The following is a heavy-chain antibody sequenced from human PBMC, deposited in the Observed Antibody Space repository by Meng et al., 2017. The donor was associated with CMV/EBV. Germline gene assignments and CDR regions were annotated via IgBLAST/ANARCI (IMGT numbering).Heavy chain of an antibody. J-gene: IGHJ4*02. CDR3: ATSSVEVMIYAGLDY. Sequence: TGYAFTGYYIPWARQAPGQGLEWMGWINPASCDTILEQKFQGRVTMTRDTSLTTAYMELNRLRSDDTAVYYCATSSVEVMIYAGLDYWGQGTLVTVSS. CDR2: INPASCDT. V-gene: IGHV1-2*02. D-gene: IGHD2/OR15-2a*01. CDR1: GYAFTGYY.